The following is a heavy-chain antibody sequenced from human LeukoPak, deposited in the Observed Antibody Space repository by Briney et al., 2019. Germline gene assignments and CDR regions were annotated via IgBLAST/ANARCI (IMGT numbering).Heavy chain of an antibody. Sequence: GGSLRLSCAASGFTFSSYWMSWVRQAPGKGLEWVANIKQDGSQKNYVDSVKGRFTISRDDAKNSLFLQMTNLRAEDTAIYYCARDLYSGSYSDDYWGQGTLVTVSS. D-gene: IGHD1-26*01. CDR2: IKQDGSQK. CDR1: GFTFSSYW. J-gene: IGHJ4*02. CDR3: ARDLYSGSYSDDY. V-gene: IGHV3-7*01.